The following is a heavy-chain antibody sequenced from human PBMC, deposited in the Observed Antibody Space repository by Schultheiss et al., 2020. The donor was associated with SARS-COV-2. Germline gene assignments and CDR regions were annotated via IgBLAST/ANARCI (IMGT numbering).Heavy chain of an antibody. V-gene: IGHV4-4*07. CDR3: ARGNYGDYRSRSYFDY. D-gene: IGHD4-17*01. CDR2: IYTSGST. CDR1: GGSISSYY. J-gene: IGHJ4*02. Sequence: SETLSLTCNVSGGSISSYYWSWIRQPAGKGLEWIGRIYTSGSTNYNPSLKSRVTMSVDTSKNQFSLKLSSVTAADTAVYYCARGNYGDYRSRSYFDYWGQGTLVTVSS.